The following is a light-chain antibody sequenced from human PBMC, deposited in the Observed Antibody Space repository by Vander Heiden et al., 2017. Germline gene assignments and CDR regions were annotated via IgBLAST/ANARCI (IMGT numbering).Light chain of an antibody. CDR3: QQRSNGQII. CDR2: DTS. CDR1: QSISSY. V-gene: IGKV3D-11*02. Sequence: PGERATLSCRASQSISSYLAWYQQKPGQIPRLLIFDTSNRAPGIPARFSGSGPGTDFTLTISSLEPEDFAVYYCQQRSNGQIIFGQGTLLEIK. J-gene: IGKJ5*01.